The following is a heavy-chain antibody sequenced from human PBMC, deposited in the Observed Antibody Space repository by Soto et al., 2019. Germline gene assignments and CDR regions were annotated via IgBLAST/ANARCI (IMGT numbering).Heavy chain of an antibody. D-gene: IGHD3-10*01. CDR2: ISYDGSNK. Sequence: GGSLRLSCAASGFTFSSYAMHWVRQAPGKGLEWVAVISYDGSNKYYADSVKGRFTISRDNSKNTLYLQMNSLRAEDTAVYYCARDGLLWFGELRYYFDYWGQGTLVTVSS. V-gene: IGHV3-30-3*01. CDR3: ARDGLLWFGELRYYFDY. J-gene: IGHJ4*02. CDR1: GFTFSSYA.